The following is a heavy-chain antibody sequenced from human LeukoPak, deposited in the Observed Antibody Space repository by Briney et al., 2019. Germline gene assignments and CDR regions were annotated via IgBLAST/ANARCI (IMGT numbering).Heavy chain of an antibody. CDR3: ARGKDGYNSNWFDP. D-gene: IGHD5-24*01. CDR2: ISSSSSTT. Sequence: GGSLRLSCAASGFIFSTYSMNWVRQAPGKGLEWVSYISSSSSTTYYADSVEGRFTISRDNAKNSLYLQMNSLRDEDTAVYFCARGKDGYNSNWFDPWGQGTLVTVSS. CDR1: GFIFSTYS. V-gene: IGHV3-48*02. J-gene: IGHJ5*02.